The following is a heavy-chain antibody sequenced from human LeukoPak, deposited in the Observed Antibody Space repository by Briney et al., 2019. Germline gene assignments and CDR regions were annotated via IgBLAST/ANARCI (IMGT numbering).Heavy chain of an antibody. CDR2: INPRSAST. CDR3: AISRYSSSWYSFDY. D-gene: IGHD6-13*01. Sequence: ASVKVSCKASGYTFTSYYIHWVRQAPGQGLEWMGIINPRSASTNYAQKFQGRVTMTRDMSTSTIYMGLYSLRSEDTAVYYCAISRYSSSWYSFDYWGQGTLVTVSS. V-gene: IGHV1-46*01. CDR1: GYTFTSYY. J-gene: IGHJ4*02.